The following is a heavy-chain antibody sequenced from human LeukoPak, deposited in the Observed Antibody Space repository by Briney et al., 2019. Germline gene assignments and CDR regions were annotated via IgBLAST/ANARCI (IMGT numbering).Heavy chain of an antibody. D-gene: IGHD3-22*01. CDR2: ISYDGSNK. Sequence: GGSLRLSCAASGFTFSSYAVHWVRQAPGKGLEWVAVISYDGSNKYYADSVKGRFTISRDNSKNTLYLQMNSLRAEDTAVYYCARDRYYYDSSGYYYVGYFDYWGQGTLVTVSS. J-gene: IGHJ4*02. V-gene: IGHV3-30-3*01. CDR1: GFTFSSYA. CDR3: ARDRYYYDSSGYYYVGYFDY.